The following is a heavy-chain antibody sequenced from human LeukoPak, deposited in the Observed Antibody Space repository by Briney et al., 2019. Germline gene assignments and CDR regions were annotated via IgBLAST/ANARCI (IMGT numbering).Heavy chain of an antibody. D-gene: IGHD3-16*01. CDR1: GFTFSNYW. J-gene: IGHJ4*02. Sequence: PGGSLRLSCAASGFTFSNYWMHWLRQAPGKGLEWVSRINERATIISYADSVKGRFTISRENARNTLYLQMNSLTAEDTAVYYCVRDLILVWTPGDDFDHWGQGTLVTVSS. CDR3: VRDLILVWTPGDDFDH. V-gene: IGHV3-74*01. CDR2: INERATII.